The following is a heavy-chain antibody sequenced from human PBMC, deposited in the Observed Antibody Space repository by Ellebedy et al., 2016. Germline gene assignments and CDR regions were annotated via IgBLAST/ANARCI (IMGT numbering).Heavy chain of an antibody. V-gene: IGHV3-23*01. CDR1: GFAFRNFF. J-gene: IGHJ4*02. D-gene: IGHD4-17*01. Sequence: GGSLSLSXVASGFAFRNFFMTWVRQAPGGGLEWVSTISGGGDITVSADSVKGRFTISRDNSRNTLYLQMNSLRAEDTAVYYCYYGHYSGSWGQGTLVTVSS. CDR2: ISGGGDIT. CDR3: YYGHYSGS.